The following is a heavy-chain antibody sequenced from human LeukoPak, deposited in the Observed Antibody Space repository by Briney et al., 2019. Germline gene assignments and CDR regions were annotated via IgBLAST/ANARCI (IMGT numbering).Heavy chain of an antibody. CDR1: GGTFSSYA. J-gene: IGHJ4*02. Sequence: GASVKVSCKASGGTFSSYAISWVRQAPGQGLEWMGGIIPIFGTANYAQKFQGRVTITADESTSTAYMELSSLRSEDTAVYYCARGAVAGPDVRMPFDYWGQGTLVTVSS. V-gene: IGHV1-69*13. D-gene: IGHD6-19*01. CDR2: IIPIFGTA. CDR3: ARGAVAGPDVRMPFDY.